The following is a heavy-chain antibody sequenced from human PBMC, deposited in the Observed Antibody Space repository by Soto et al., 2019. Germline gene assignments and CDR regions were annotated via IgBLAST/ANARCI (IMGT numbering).Heavy chain of an antibody. CDR2: IYYSGTT. CDR3: ARREIQGPIDY. J-gene: IGHJ4*02. V-gene: IGHV4-28*01. Sequence: QVQLQESGPGLVKPSDTLSLTCAVSGYSISSSNWWGWIRQPPGKGLEWIGYIYYSGTTYYNPSLKIRVTTSVDTSKNQFSLKLTAVTAVDTAVYYCARREIQGPIDYWGQGTLVTVSS. CDR1: GYSISSSNW. D-gene: IGHD1-26*01.